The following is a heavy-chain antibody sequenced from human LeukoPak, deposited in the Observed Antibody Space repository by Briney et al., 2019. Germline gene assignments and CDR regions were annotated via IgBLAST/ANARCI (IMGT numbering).Heavy chain of an antibody. CDR3: ASSTMVRESSFWFDP. V-gene: IGHV4-59*01. CDR1: GGSISSYH. Sequence: SETLSLTCTVSGGSISSYHWSWIRQPPGKGLEWIGYIYYSGSTNYNPSLKSRVTISVDTSKNQFSLKLSSVTAADTAVYYCASSTMVRESSFWFDPWGQGTLVTVSS. D-gene: IGHD3-10*01. J-gene: IGHJ5*02. CDR2: IYYSGST.